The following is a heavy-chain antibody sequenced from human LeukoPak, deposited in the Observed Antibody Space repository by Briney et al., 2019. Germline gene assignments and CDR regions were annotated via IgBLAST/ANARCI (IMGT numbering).Heavy chain of an antibody. V-gene: IGHV4-34*01. Sequence: SETLSLTCVVYGGSFSGYYWSWIRQPPGKGLEWIGDVNYSGSTNYNPSLESRVTISVDTSKSQFSLKLSSVTAADTSVYYCVGGREVTRDFDYWGQGTLVSVSS. CDR2: VNYSGST. D-gene: IGHD4-23*01. J-gene: IGHJ4*02. CDR3: VGGREVTRDFDY. CDR1: GGSFSGYY.